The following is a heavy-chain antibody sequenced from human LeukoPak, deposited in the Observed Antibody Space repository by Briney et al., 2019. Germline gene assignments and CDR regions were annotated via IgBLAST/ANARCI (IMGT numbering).Heavy chain of an antibody. V-gene: IGHV4-34*01. J-gene: IGHJ4*02. CDR1: GGSFSGYY. Sequence: SETLSLTCAVYGGSFSGYYWSWIRQPPGKGLEWIGEINHSGSTNYNPSLKSRVTISVDTSKNQCSLKLSSVTAADTAVYYCARVDRKAVRHWGQGTLVTVSS. D-gene: IGHD2-15*01. CDR3: ARVDRKAVRH. CDR2: INHSGST.